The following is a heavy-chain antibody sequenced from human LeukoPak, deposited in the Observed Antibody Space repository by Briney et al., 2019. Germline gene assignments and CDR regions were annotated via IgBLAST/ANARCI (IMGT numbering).Heavy chain of an antibody. V-gene: IGHV4-34*01. J-gene: IGHJ4*02. CDR2: IYHSGSS. CDR3: TRGKPETVFDY. CDR1: VGSFIAYC. Sequence: PSETLSLTCTVYVGSFIAYCWSGIRHPPGKGRWWVGEIYHSGSSNYKPSLNSRVSISVDPSVNQYYLPLTCVHGAETAVYYCTRGKPETVFDYWGQGTMVTVSS. D-gene: IGHD2-21*02.